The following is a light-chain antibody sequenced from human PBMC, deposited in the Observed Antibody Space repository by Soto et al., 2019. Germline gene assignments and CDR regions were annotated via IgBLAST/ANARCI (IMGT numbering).Light chain of an antibody. CDR2: GNS. V-gene: IGLV1-40*01. Sequence: QSVLTQPPSVSGAPGQRVTISCTGSSSNIGAGYDVHWYQQLPGTAPKLLIYGNSNRPSGVPDRFSGSKSVTSASLAITGLQAEDEADYYCQSYDSNLSGVVFGGGTQLTVL. CDR1: SSNIGAGYD. J-gene: IGLJ2*01. CDR3: QSYDSNLSGVV.